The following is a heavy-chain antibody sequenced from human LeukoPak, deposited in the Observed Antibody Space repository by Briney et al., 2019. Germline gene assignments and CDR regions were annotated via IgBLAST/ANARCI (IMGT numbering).Heavy chain of an antibody. CDR3: ARDEYGAAD. CDR2: IYYSGST. Sequence: SETLSLTCTVSGGSISSYYWSWIRQPPGKGLEWIGYIYYSGSTNYNPSLKSRVTISVDTSKNQFSLKLSSVTAADTAVYYCARDEYGAADWGQGILVTVSS. V-gene: IGHV4-59*01. CDR1: GGSISSYY. J-gene: IGHJ4*02. D-gene: IGHD4-17*01.